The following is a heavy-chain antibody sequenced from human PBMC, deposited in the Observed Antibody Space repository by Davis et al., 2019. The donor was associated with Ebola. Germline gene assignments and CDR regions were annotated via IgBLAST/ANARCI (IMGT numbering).Heavy chain of an antibody. CDR1: GFTFSSYW. CDR2: ISSSSSYI. CDR3: ARDFTMIVVVEGMDV. V-gene: IGHV3-21*01. Sequence: GGSLRLSCAASGFTFSSYWMSWVRQAPGKGLEWVSSISSSSSYISYADSVKGRFTISRDNAKNSLYLQMNSLRAEDTAVYYCARDFTMIVVVEGMDVWGKGTTVTVSS. J-gene: IGHJ6*04. D-gene: IGHD3-22*01.